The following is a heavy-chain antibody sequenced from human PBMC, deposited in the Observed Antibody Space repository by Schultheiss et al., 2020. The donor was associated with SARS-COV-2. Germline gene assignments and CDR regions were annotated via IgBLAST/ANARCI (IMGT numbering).Heavy chain of an antibody. CDR3: ARRDSSGYYDWFDP. CDR1: GGSISSYY. D-gene: IGHD3-22*01. V-gene: IGHV4-59*12. J-gene: IGHJ5*02. CDR2: ISYSGST. Sequence: SETLSLTCTVSGGSISSYYWSWIRQPPGKGLEWIGYISYSGSTNYNPSLKSRVTISVDTSKNQFSLKLSSVTAADTAVYYCARRDSSGYYDWFDPWGQGTLVTVSS.